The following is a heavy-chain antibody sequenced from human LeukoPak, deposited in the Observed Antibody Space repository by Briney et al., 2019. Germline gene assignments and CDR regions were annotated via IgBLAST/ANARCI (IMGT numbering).Heavy chain of an antibody. J-gene: IGHJ6*03. Sequence: GASVKVSCKASGYTFTSYDINWVRQATGQGLEWMGWMNPNSGNTGYAQKFQSRVTMTRNTSIGTAYMELSSLRSEDTAVYYCARDARFLEWLLYRQYYYYMDVWGKGTTVTVSS. CDR3: ARDARFLEWLLYRQYYYYMDV. D-gene: IGHD3-3*01. CDR1: GYTFTSYD. CDR2: MNPNSGNT. V-gene: IGHV1-8*01.